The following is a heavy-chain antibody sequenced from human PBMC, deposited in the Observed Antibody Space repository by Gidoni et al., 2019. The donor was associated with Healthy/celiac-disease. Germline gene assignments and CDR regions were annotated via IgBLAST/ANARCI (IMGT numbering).Heavy chain of an antibody. CDR2: IYYSGST. D-gene: IGHD2-2*01. V-gene: IGHV4-39*01. CDR3: ARQGIVVVPAAAGPINWFDP. Sequence: QLQLQESGPGLVKPSETLSLTCTVSGGSLSSSSYYWGWIRQPPGKGLEWIGSIYYSGSTYYNPSLKSRVTISVDTSKNQFSLKLSSVTAADTAVYYCARQGIVVVPAAAGPINWFDPWGQGTLVTVSS. CDR1: GGSLSSSSYY. J-gene: IGHJ5*02.